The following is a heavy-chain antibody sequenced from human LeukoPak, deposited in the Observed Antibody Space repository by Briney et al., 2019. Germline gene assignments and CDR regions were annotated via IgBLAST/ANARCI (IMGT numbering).Heavy chain of an antibody. CDR1: GFTSSTSG. CDR2: IQYDGDFK. D-gene: IGHD2-15*01. Sequence: GGSLRLSCAASGFTSSTSGMHWVRQAPGKGLEWVTFIQYDGDFKYYADSVKGRFIVSRDNPKNTVYLQMNSLRADDTAVYYCGREDCGGGRCCSAYWGQGTLVTVAS. J-gene: IGHJ4*02. V-gene: IGHV3-30*02. CDR3: GREDCGGGRCCSAY.